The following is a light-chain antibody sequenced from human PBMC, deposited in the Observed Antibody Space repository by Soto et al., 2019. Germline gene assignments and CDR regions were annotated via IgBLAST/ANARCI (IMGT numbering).Light chain of an antibody. J-gene: IGKJ1*01. CDR3: QQYNNWPRT. V-gene: IGKV3-15*01. CDR2: DAS. CDR1: QSISSN. Sequence: IVMTQSPATLSVSPATRATLSCRASQSISSNLAWYQQKPGQAPRLLIYDASTRATGIPARFSGSGSGTEFTLTISSLQSADFAVYYCQQYNNWPRTFGLGTKVDIK.